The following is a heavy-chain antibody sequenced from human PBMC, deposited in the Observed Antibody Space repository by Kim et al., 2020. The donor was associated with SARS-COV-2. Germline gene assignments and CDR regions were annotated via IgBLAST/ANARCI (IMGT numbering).Heavy chain of an antibody. CDR2: INHSGST. D-gene: IGHD6-13*01. V-gene: IGHV4-34*01. Sequence: SETLSLTCAVYGGSFSGYYWSWIRQPPGKGLEWIGEINHSGSTNYNPSLNSRVTISVDTSKNQFSLKLSSVTAADTAVYYCARGSLSRVWGQGTLVTVSS. CDR1: GGSFSGYY. J-gene: IGHJ4*02. CDR3: ARGSLSRV.